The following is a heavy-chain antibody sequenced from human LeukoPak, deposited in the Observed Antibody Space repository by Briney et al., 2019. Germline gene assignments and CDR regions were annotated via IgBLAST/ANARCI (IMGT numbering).Heavy chain of an antibody. J-gene: IGHJ4*02. V-gene: IGHV3-23*01. CDR3: AKDQRAVAGTRRSPFDY. CDR2: ISGSGGST. D-gene: IGHD6-19*01. Sequence: GGSLRLSCAASGFTFSSYGMSWVRQAPGKGLEWVSAISGSGGSTYYADSVKGRFTISRDNSKNTLYLQMNSLRAEDTAVYYCAKDQRAVAGTRRSPFDYWGQGTLVTVSS. CDR1: GFTFSSYG.